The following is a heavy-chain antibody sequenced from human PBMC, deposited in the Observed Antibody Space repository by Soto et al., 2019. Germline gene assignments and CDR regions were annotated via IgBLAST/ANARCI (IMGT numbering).Heavy chain of an antibody. CDR1: GFTFGAHY. CDR2: TRNKANSYTT. D-gene: IGHD2-21*02. V-gene: IGHV3-72*01. J-gene: IGHJ3*02. CDR3: ARVKGVTDWGALDI. Sequence: EVQLVESGGGLVQPGGSLKLSCAASGFTFGAHYMDWVRQAPGKGLEWVGRTRNKANSYTTEYAASVKGRFAISRDDSKISLYRQMDSLKTEDTAVYYCARVKGVTDWGALDIWGQGTMVTVSS.